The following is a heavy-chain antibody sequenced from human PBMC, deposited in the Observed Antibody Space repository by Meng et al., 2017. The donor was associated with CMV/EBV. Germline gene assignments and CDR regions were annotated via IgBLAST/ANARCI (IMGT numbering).Heavy chain of an antibody. CDR2: INSDGSST. CDR3: ARGARGLVLRFLEWLSVDY. CDR1: GFTFSSYC. J-gene: IGHJ4*02. Sequence: AGSLCLSCAVSGFTFSSYCMHWVRQAPGKGLVWVSRINSDGSSTSYADSVKGRFTISRDNAKNTLYLQMNSLRAEDTAVYYCARGARGLVLRFLEWLSVDYWGQGTLVTVSS. V-gene: IGHV3-74*01. D-gene: IGHD3-3*01.